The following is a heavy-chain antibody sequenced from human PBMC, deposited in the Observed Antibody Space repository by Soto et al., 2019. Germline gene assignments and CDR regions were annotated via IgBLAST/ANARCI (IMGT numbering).Heavy chain of an antibody. CDR1: GYSFTSYW. CDR3: ARRFTMVSFAFDGMDV. J-gene: IGHJ6*02. Sequence: PGESLKISCKGSGYSFTSYWISWVRQMPGKGLEWMGRIDPSDSYTNYSPSFQGHVTISADKSISTAYLQWSSLKASDTAMYYCARRFTMVSFAFDGMDVWGQGTTVTVSS. V-gene: IGHV5-10-1*01. CDR2: IDPSDSYT. D-gene: IGHD3-10*01.